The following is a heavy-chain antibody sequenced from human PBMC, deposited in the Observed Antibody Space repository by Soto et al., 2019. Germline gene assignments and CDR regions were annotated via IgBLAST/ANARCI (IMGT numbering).Heavy chain of an antibody. CDR2: ISYDGSNK. CDR3: ARDGGVVVVPDYFDY. V-gene: IGHV3-33*08. D-gene: IGHD2-15*01. Sequence: HPGRSLRLSCAASVFTFSSDGMHWVRQAPGKWLEWVAVISYDGSNKYYADSVKCRFTISRDNSKNTLYLQMNSLRAEDTAVYYCARDGGVVVVPDYFDYWGQGTLVTVHS. CDR1: VFTFSSDG. J-gene: IGHJ4*02.